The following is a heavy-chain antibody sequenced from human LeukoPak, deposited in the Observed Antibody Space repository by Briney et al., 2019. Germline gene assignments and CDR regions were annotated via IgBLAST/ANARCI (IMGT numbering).Heavy chain of an antibody. D-gene: IGHD3-9*01. J-gene: IGHJ4*02. CDR3: AKFYDILTSYFDY. Sequence: PGGSLRLSCAASGFAFSSFAMSWVRQSPGKGLEWVSSLSGGGGSTYYAYYTDSVKGRFTISRDNSKNTLYLEMNSLRAEVTAVYYCAKFYDILTSYFDYWGQGTLVTVSS. V-gene: IGHV3-23*01. CDR2: LSGGGGST. CDR1: GFAFSSFA.